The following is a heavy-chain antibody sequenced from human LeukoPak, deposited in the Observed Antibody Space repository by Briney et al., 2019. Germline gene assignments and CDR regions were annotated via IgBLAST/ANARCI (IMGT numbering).Heavy chain of an antibody. CDR2: ISNSSSYI. D-gene: IGHD6-6*01. J-gene: IGHJ4*02. CDR1: GFTFSSYS. V-gene: IGHV3-21*01. Sequence: GGSLRLSCAASGFTFSSYSMNWVRQAPGKGLEWVASISNSSSYIYYADSEKGRFTISRDNAKNSLYLQMNSLRAEDTAVYYCARSHPIGQLVPSFFDYWGQGTLVTVSS. CDR3: ARSHPIGQLVPSFFDY.